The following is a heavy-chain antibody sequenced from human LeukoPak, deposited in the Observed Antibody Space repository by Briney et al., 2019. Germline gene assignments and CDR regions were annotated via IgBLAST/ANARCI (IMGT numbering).Heavy chain of an antibody. D-gene: IGHD3-10*01. Sequence: GGSLRISCAASGFTFSSYWMSWVRQAPGKGLEWVANIKQDGSEKYYVDSVKGRFTISRDNAKNSLYLQMNSLRAEDTAVYYCARDPFLLLWFGELDYFDYWGQGTLVTVSS. J-gene: IGHJ4*02. CDR1: GFTFSSYW. CDR2: IKQDGSEK. V-gene: IGHV3-7*01. CDR3: ARDPFLLLWFGELDYFDY.